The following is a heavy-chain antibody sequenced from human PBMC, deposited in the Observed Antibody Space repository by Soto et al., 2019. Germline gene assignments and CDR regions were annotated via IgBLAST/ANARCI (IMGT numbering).Heavy chain of an antibody. CDR1: GFIVSSNH. J-gene: IGHJ4*02. Sequence: EVQLVESGGGLIQPGGSLRLSCVASGFIVSSNHMSWVRQAPGKGLEWVSVIYSGHTTYYADSVEGRFTISRDDSKNTLYLQMNSLRVEDTAVYYCVRGPLDHILRLVEWPYGDYWGQGTLVTVSS. V-gene: IGHV3-53*01. CDR2: IYSGHTT. CDR3: VRGPLDHILRLVEWPYGDY. D-gene: IGHD3-3*01.